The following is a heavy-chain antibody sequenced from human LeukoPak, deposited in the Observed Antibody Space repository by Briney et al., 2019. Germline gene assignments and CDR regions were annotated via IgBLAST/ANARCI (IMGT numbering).Heavy chain of an antibody. CDR1: GDSISSRSYY. J-gene: IGHJ4*02. D-gene: IGHD4-23*01. CDR2: IYYSGST. CDR3: ARQFGSFIPYGGNPDRLTY. V-gene: IGHV4-39*01. Sequence: PSETLSLTCTVSGDSISSRSYYWGWIRQPPGKGLEWIGSIYYSGSTSHNPSLKSRVTISVDTSKNQFSLKLSSVTAADTAVYYCARQFGSFIPYGGNPDRLTYWGQGTLVTVSS.